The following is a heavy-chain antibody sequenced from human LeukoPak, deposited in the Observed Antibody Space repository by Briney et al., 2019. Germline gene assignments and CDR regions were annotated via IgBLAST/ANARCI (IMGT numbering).Heavy chain of an antibody. Sequence: SETLSLTCTVSGGSISSGDYYWSWIRQPPGKGLEWIGYIYYSGGTYYNPSLKSRVTISVDTSKNQFSLKLSSVTAADTAVYYCARVAVAGKLIDYWGQGTLVTVSS. J-gene: IGHJ4*02. V-gene: IGHV4-30-4*01. D-gene: IGHD6-19*01. CDR3: ARVAVAGKLIDY. CDR1: GGSISSGDYY. CDR2: IYYSGGT.